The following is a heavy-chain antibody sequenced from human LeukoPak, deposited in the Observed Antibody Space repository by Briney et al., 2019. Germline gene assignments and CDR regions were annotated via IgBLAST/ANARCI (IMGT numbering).Heavy chain of an antibody. D-gene: IGHD3-10*01. CDR3: ARVTGVLWFGEFPFDP. CDR2: INPNSGGT. CDR1: GYTFTVYY. J-gene: IGHJ5*02. V-gene: IGHV1-2*02. Sequence: ASVTVSCKASGYTFTVYYMHWVRQAPGQGLEWLGWINPNSGGTNYAQKFQGRVTMTRDTSISTAYMELSRLRSDDTAVYYCARVTGVLWFGEFPFDPWGQGTLVTVSS.